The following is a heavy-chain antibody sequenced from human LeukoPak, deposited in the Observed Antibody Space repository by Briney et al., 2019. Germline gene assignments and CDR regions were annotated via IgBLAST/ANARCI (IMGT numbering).Heavy chain of an antibody. D-gene: IGHD1-26*01. CDR3: AKQSQWELLYWYYFDY. CDR1: GFTFSSYG. V-gene: IGHV3-33*06. CDR2: IWYDGSNK. Sequence: PGGSLRLSCAASGFTFSSYGMHWFRQAPGKGLEWVAVIWYDGSNKYYADSVKGRFTISRDNSKNTLYLQMNSLRAEDTAVYYCAKQSQWELLYWYYFDYWGQGTLVTVSS. J-gene: IGHJ4*02.